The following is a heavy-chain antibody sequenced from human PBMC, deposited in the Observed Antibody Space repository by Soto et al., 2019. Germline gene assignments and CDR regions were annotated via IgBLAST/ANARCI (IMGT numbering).Heavy chain of an antibody. V-gene: IGHV3-30*18. CDR3: AKDGLDSEGRRYYYYMDV. CDR2: ISYDGNNK. Sequence: QVQLVESGGGVVQPGRSLRLSCAASGFTFSSYGMHWVRQAPGKGLEWVAVISYDGNNKYYADSVKGRFTISRDNSKNTLYLQMNSLRAEDTAVYYCAKDGLDSEGRRYYYYMDVWGKGTTDTVSS. CDR1: GFTFSSYG. D-gene: IGHD2-15*01. J-gene: IGHJ6*03.